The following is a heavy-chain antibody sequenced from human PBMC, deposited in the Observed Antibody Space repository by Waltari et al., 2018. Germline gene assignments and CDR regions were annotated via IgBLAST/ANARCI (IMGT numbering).Heavy chain of an antibody. V-gene: IGHV1-8*01. CDR3: ARGLAVSRVDAFDI. CDR2: MNPNSGNT. Sequence: QVQLVQSGAEVKKPGASVKVSCKASGYTFTSYDINWVRQATGQGLDGMGGMNPNSGNTGDAQKCQGRVTMTRNTSRSTAYMELSSLRSEDTAVYYCARGLAVSRVDAFDIWGQGTMVTVSS. J-gene: IGHJ3*02. CDR1: GYTFTSYD. D-gene: IGHD4-17*01.